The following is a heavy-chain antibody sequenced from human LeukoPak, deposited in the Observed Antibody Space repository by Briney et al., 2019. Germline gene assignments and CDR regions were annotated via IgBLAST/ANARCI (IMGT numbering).Heavy chain of an antibody. CDR2: INPSGGST. CDR3: ARDNEYCSSTSCYLRTTNWFDP. CDR1: GYTFTSYY. Sequence: GASVKVSCNASGYTFTSYYMHWVRQAPGQGLEWMGIINPSGGSTSYAQKFQGRVTMTRDMSTSTVYMELSSLRSEDTAVYYCARDNEYCSSTSCYLRTTNWFDPWGQGTLVTVSS. V-gene: IGHV1-46*01. J-gene: IGHJ5*02. D-gene: IGHD2-2*01.